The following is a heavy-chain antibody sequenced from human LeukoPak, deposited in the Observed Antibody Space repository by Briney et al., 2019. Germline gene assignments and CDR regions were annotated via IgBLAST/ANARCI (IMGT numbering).Heavy chain of an antibody. CDR2: IRSKDYGGTT. D-gene: IGHD6-13*01. CDR3: TRGGSSWPTLFDY. V-gene: IGHV3-49*03. Sequence: GGSLRLSCTASGFPLGDYAMSWFRQAPGKGREGVGFIRSKDYGGTTEYAASVKGRFTISRDDSKSIAYLQMNSLKTEDTAVYYCTRGGSSWPTLFDYWGQGTLVTVSS. J-gene: IGHJ4*02. CDR1: GFPLGDYA.